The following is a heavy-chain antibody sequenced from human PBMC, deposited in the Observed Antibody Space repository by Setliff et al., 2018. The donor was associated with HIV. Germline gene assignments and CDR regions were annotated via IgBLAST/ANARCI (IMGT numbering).Heavy chain of an antibody. V-gene: IGHV3-48*01. Sequence: GGSLRLSCAASGFTFSSYSMNWVRQAPGKGLEWVSYISSSSNTIYYADSVKGRFTISRDNVKNSLYLQMNSLRAEDTAVYYCAKESPRAGYSVFDYWGQGTLVTVSS. J-gene: IGHJ4*02. CDR1: GFTFSSYS. CDR2: ISSSSNTI. D-gene: IGHD5-18*01. CDR3: AKESPRAGYSVFDY.